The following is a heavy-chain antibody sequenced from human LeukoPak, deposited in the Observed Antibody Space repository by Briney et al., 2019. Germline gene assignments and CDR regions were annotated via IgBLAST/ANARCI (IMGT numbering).Heavy chain of an antibody. J-gene: IGHJ4*02. CDR2: ISYDGSNK. D-gene: IGHD3-22*01. CDR1: GFTFSSYA. Sequence: QPGGSLRLSCAASGFTFSSYAMHWVRQAPGKGPEWVAVISYDGSNKYYADSVKGRFTISRDNSKNTLYLQMNSLRAEDTAVYYCATYDSSGYWTYWGQGTLVTVSS. CDR3: ATYDSSGYWTY. V-gene: IGHV3-30*04.